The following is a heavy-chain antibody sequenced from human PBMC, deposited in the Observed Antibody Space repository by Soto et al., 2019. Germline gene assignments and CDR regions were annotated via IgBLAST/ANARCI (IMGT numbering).Heavy chain of an antibody. CDR3: ARGGGYYAY. J-gene: IGHJ4*02. V-gene: IGHV4-59*01. CDR1: GAPISSYY. CDR2: IYYSGST. Sequence: SETLSLTCAVSGAPISSYYWSWIRQPPGKGLEWIGYIYYSGSTNYNPSLKRRVTISADTSKNHFSLNLSSVTAADTAVYYCARGGGYYAYWGQGALVTVSS. D-gene: IGHD3-22*01.